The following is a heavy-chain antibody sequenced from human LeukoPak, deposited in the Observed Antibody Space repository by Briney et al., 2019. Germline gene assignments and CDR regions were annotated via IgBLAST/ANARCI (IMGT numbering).Heavy chain of an antibody. V-gene: IGHV4-31*03. CDR1: GGSISSGGYY. Sequence: SETLSLTCTVSGGSISSGGYYWSWIRQYPGKGLEWIGYIYYSGSTYYNPSLKSRVTISVDTSKNQFSLKLSSVTAADTAVYYCARWARGESSSWYRNNWFDPWGQGTLVTVSS. J-gene: IGHJ5*02. D-gene: IGHD6-13*01. CDR3: ARWARGESSSWYRNNWFDP. CDR2: IYYSGST.